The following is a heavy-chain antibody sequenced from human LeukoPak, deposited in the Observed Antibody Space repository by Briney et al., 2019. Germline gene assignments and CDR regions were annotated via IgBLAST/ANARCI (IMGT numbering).Heavy chain of an antibody. CDR2: ISSSSSYI. D-gene: IGHD5-18*01. J-gene: IGHJ4*02. V-gene: IGHV3-21*01. CDR3: ARDPTGYSPFD. Sequence: PGGSLRLSCAASGFTFSSYSMHWVRQAPGKGLEWVSSISSSSSYIYYADSLKGRFTISRDDAKNSLYLQMSSLRAEDTAVYYCARDPTGYSPFDWGQGTLVSVSS. CDR1: GFTFSSYS.